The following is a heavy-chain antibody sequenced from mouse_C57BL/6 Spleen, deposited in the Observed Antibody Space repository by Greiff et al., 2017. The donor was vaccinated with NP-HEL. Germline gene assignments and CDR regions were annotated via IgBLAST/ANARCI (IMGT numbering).Heavy chain of an antibody. V-gene: IGHV1-69*01. Sequence: QVQLKQPGAELVMPGASVKLSCKASGYTFTSYWMHWVKQRPGQGLEWIGEIDPSDSYTNYNQKFKGKSTLTVDKSSSTAYMQLSSLTSEDSAVYYCARQGVGSYDAMDYWGQGTSVTVSS. CDR1: GYTFTSYW. CDR2: IDPSDSYT. D-gene: IGHD6-1*01. J-gene: IGHJ4*01. CDR3: ARQGVGSYDAMDY.